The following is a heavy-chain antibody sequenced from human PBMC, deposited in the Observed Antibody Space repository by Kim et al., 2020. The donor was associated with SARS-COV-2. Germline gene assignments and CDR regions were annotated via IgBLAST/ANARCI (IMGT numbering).Heavy chain of an antibody. D-gene: IGHD6-6*01. CDR3: ARAQLYSSSSPLDY. J-gene: IGHJ4*02. Sequence: ADHVEGRFTISRENSKNTLCLHMNSLIAEDTAVYYCARAQLYSSSSPLDYWGQGTLVTVSS. V-gene: IGHV3-30*01.